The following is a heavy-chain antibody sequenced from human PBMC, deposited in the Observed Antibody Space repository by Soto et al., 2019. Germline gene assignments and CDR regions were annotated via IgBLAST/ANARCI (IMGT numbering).Heavy chain of an antibody. D-gene: IGHD1-26*01. CDR2: IYSGGST. J-gene: IGHJ5*02. Sequence: GGSLRLSCAASGFTVSSNYMSWVRQAPGKGLEWVSVIYSGGSTYYADSVKGRFTISRDNSKNTLYLQMNSLRAEDTAVYYCARERWDLGYWFDPWGQGTLVTVSS. CDR1: GFTVSSNY. V-gene: IGHV3-66*01. CDR3: ARERWDLGYWFDP.